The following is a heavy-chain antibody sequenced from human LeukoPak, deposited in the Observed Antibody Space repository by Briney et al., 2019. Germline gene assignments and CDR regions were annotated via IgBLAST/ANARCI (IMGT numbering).Heavy chain of an antibody. CDR3: AREKTCSSTSCYLVTDAFDI. D-gene: IGHD2-2*01. Sequence: GASVKVSCKASGGTFSSYAISWARQAPGQGLEWMGRIIPILGIANYAQKFQGRVTITADKSTSTAYMELSSLRSEDTAVYYCAREKTCSSTSCYLVTDAFDIWGQGTMVTVSS. V-gene: IGHV1-69*04. CDR1: GGTFSSYA. CDR2: IIPILGIA. J-gene: IGHJ3*02.